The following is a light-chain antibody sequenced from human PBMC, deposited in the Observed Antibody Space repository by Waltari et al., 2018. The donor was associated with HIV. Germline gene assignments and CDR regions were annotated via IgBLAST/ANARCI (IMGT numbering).Light chain of an antibody. Sequence: EKVMTQSPATLSVSPGERATLSCRASQTINNNLAWYQQKPGQAPQLLIYGASARAAGFPARFSGSGSGTEFTLTITSLQSEDLAIYYCQQDNNWPQTFGQGTKVEIK. CDR1: QTINNN. CDR3: QQDNNWPQT. V-gene: IGKV3-15*01. J-gene: IGKJ2*01. CDR2: GAS.